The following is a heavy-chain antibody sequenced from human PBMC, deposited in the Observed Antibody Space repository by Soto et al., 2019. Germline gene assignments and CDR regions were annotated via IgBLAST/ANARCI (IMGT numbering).Heavy chain of an antibody. CDR1: GFTFSSYA. D-gene: IGHD2-15*01. Sequence: GGSLRLSCAASGFTFSSYAMSWVRQAPGKGLEWVSAISGSGGSTYYADSVKGRFTISRDNSKNTLYLQMNSLRAEDTAVYYCAKGKSSNCSGGSCYSKYFQHWGQGTPVTVSS. CDR3: AKGKSSNCSGGSCYSKYFQH. CDR2: ISGSGGST. J-gene: IGHJ1*01. V-gene: IGHV3-23*01.